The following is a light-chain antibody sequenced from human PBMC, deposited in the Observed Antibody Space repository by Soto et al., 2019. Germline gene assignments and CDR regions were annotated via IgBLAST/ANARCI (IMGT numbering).Light chain of an antibody. Sequence: EMVLTQSPATLSLSPGESATLSCRASRNVGPNFAWYQQKSGQPPRLLILTASSRATGIPARFSGYGSRTDFTLTISSLEPEDIAVYYCQERSRWPRATFGGGTKVEIK. CDR1: RNVGPN. CDR3: QERSRWPRAT. V-gene: IGKV3-11*01. CDR2: TAS. J-gene: IGKJ4*01.